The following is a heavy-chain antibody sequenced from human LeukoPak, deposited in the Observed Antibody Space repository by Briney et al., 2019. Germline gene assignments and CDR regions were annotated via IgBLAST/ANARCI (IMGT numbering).Heavy chain of an antibody. CDR3: AKGLDIVGVPFDY. CDR2: ISYDGSNK. V-gene: IGHV3-30*18. Sequence: GGSLRLSCAASGYPFSGSDIHWVRQAPGKGLEWVAVISYDGSNKYYVDSVKGRFTISRDNSKNTLYLQMNSLRTEDTAVYYCAKGLDIVGVPFDYWGQGTLVTVSS. D-gene: IGHD1-26*01. CDR1: GYPFSGSD. J-gene: IGHJ4*02.